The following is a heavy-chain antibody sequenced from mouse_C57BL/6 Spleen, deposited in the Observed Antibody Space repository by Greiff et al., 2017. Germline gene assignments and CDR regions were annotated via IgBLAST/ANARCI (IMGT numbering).Heavy chain of an antibody. Sequence: VKLMESGPELVKPGASVKISCKASGYAFSSSWMNWVKQRPGKGLEWIGRIYPGDGDTNYNGKFKGKATLTADKSSSPAYMQLSSLTSEDSAVYFCARSGLYYFDYWGQGTTLTVSS. D-gene: IGHD3-1*01. J-gene: IGHJ2*01. CDR2: IYPGDGDT. CDR1: GYAFSSSW. CDR3: ARSGLYYFDY. V-gene: IGHV1-82*01.